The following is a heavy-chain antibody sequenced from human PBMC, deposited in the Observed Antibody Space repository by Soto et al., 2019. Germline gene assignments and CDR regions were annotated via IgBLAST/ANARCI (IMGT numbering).Heavy chain of an antibody. CDR3: AREILKDPGQFVYYFDY. CDR1: GGSISSGGYY. J-gene: IGHJ4*02. D-gene: IGHD2-15*01. Sequence: QVQLQESGPGLVKPSQTLSLTCTVSGGSISSGGYYWSWIRQHPGKGLEWIGYIYYSGSTYYNPSLESRVTISVDTSKNQFSLKLSSVTAAETAVYYCAREILKDPGQFVYYFDYWGQGTLVTVSS. V-gene: IGHV4-31*03. CDR2: IYYSGST.